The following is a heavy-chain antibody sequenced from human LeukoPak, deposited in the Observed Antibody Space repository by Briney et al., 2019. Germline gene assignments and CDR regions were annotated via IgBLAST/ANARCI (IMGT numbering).Heavy chain of an antibody. J-gene: IGHJ4*02. CDR2: IIPIFGTA. CDR1: GGTFSSYA. CDR3: ARSSIIAAAGPYYFDY. Sequence: SVKVSCKASGGTFSSYAISWVRQAPGQGLEWMGGIIPIFGTANYAQKFQGRVTITADKSTSTVYMELSSLRSEDTAVYYCARSSIIAAAGPYYFDYWGQGTLVTVSS. V-gene: IGHV1-69*06. D-gene: IGHD6-13*01.